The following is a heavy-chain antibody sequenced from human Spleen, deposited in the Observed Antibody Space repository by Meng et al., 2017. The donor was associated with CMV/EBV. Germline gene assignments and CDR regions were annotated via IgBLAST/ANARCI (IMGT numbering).Heavy chain of an antibody. J-gene: IGHJ4*02. CDR2: IYHSGRN. CDR1: SSNL. CDR3: ARIERRRILKYCGSDCSTTDY. D-gene: IGHD2-21*02. Sequence: SSNLWTWVRQVPGKGQEWIGEIYHSGRNNYNPSHKSRVTISVDKVKNQFSLKLGSVNAANTAVYYCARIERRRILKYCGSDCSTTDYWGQGTLVTVSS. V-gene: IGHV4-4*02.